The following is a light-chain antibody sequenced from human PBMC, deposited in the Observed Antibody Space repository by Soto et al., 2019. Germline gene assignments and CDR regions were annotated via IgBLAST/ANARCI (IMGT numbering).Light chain of an antibody. CDR2: SYN. CDR3: STWDDSLRGPI. Sequence: QSALTQPPSASGTPGQRLTISCSGSSSNLGSNPVNWYQQVPGTAPKLLVYSYNQRPSGVPDRFSGSKSGTSASLAISDLQSEDEADYYCSTWDDSLRGPIFGTGTKLTVL. V-gene: IGLV1-44*01. CDR1: SSNLGSNP. J-gene: IGLJ1*01.